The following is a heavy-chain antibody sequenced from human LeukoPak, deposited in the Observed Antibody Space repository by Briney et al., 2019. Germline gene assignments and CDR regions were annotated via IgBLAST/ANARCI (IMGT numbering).Heavy chain of an antibody. V-gene: IGHV3-30*02. J-gene: IGHJ4*02. D-gene: IGHD5-12*01. Sequence: GGSLRLSCAASGFTFSSYSMNWVRQAPGKGLEWVAFIRYDGSNKYYADSVKGRFTISRDNSKNTLYLQMNSLRAEDTAVYYCAKATYSGYHFDYWGQGTLVTVSS. CDR3: AKATYSGYHFDY. CDR2: IRYDGSNK. CDR1: GFTFSSYS.